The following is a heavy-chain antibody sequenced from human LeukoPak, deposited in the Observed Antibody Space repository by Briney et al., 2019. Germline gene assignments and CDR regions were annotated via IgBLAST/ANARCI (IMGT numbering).Heavy chain of an antibody. CDR1: GFTFSSYS. D-gene: IGHD1-1*01. Sequence: GGSLRLSCAASGFTFSSYSMNWVRQAPGKGLEWVSSISSSSTYIYYADSVKGRFTISRDNAKNSLYLQMNSLRAEDTAVYYCAKLDSVATPYYGMDVWGQGTTVTVSS. V-gene: IGHV3-21*04. CDR2: ISSSSTYI. CDR3: AKLDSVATPYYGMDV. J-gene: IGHJ6*02.